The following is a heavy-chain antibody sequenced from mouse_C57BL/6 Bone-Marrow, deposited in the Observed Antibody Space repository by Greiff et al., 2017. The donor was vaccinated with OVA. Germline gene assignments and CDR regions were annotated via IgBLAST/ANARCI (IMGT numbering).Heavy chain of an antibody. Sequence: QVQLQQSGAELARPGASVKLSCKASGYPFTSYGISWVKQRPGKGLEWIGEIYPRSGNTNYNEKFKGKATLTADKSSSTAYLELRSLTSEDSAVYFGARRDNDYGRDFDYGGQGTTLTVSS. CDR3: ARRDNDYGRDFDY. V-gene: IGHV1-81*01. CDR1: GYPFTSYG. J-gene: IGHJ2*01. CDR2: IYPRSGNT. D-gene: IGHD2-4*01.